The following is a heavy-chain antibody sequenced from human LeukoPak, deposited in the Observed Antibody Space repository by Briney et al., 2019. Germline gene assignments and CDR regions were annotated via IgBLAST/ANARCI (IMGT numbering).Heavy chain of an antibody. V-gene: IGHV1-2*02. CDR2: INPNSGGT. CDR3: ARDGTYYYGWFDP. D-gene: IGHD3-10*01. Sequence: VSVKVSCKASGYTFTGYYMHWVRQAPGQGLEWMGWINPNSGGTNYAQKFQGRVTMTRDTSISTAYMELSRLRSDDTAVYYCARDGTYYYGWFDPWGQGTLVTVSS. CDR1: GYTFTGYY. J-gene: IGHJ5*02.